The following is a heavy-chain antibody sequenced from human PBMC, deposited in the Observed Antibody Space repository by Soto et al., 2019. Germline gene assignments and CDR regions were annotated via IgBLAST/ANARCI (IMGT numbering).Heavy chain of an antibody. J-gene: IGHJ6*03. V-gene: IGHV3-11*01. CDR1: GSTFSDAF. CDR3: AGDQGPNYRAV. CDR2: FSGSDGNI. Sequence: QVQLVESGGGLVKPGGSLRLSCAASGSTFSDAFMSWSRQIPGMGLEGLSYFSGSDGNIYYADSVRGRFTISRDNAKNSVYLQMNRLRAEDTAVYYCAGDQGPNYRAVWGKGATVTVS.